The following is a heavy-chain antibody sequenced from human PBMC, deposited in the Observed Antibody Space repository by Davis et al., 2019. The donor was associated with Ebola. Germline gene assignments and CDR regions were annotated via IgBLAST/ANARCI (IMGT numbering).Heavy chain of an antibody. CDR1: GFTLSANT. CDR3: AKGGWLDN. J-gene: IGHJ4*02. D-gene: IGHD5-24*01. V-gene: IGHV3-48*04. CDR2: ISSSTSGTTTV. Sequence: PGESLKISCAASGFTLSANTMDWVRQAPGKGLEWVSYISSSTSGTTTVYYADSVKGRFTVSRDDARNTLYLQMDSLRTDDTAVYYCAKGGWLDNWGQGTLVTVSS.